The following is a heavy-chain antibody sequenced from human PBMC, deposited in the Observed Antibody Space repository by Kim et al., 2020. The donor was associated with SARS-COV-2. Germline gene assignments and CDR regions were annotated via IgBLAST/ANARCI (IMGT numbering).Heavy chain of an antibody. CDR3: ARVMVAGTYFDY. Sequence: NYNPSLKSRVTIAVDTSKNQFSLKLSSVTAADTAVYYCARVMVAGTYFDYWGQGTLVTVSS. D-gene: IGHD6-19*01. J-gene: IGHJ4*02. V-gene: IGHV4-34*01.